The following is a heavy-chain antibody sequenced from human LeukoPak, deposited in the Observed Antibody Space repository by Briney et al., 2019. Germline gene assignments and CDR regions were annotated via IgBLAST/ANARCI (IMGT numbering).Heavy chain of an antibody. Sequence: ASVTVSFKASGYTLTIYGISGVRQAPGQGREGMGWISAYNGNTNYAQKLQGRVTMTTDTSTSTAYMELRSLRSDDTAVYYCARDQGGIAAAGTRYFQHWGQGTLVTVSS. CDR2: ISAYNGNT. CDR3: ARDQGGIAAAGTRYFQH. CDR1: GYTLTIYG. D-gene: IGHD6-13*01. J-gene: IGHJ1*01. V-gene: IGHV1-18*04.